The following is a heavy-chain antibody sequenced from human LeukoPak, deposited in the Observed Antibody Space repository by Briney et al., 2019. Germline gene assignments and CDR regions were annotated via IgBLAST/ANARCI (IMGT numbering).Heavy chain of an antibody. V-gene: IGHV3-9*01. Sequence: GGSLRLSCAASGFTFDDYAMHWVRQAPGKGLEWISGISWNSGSIGYADSVKGRFTISRDNAKNSLYLQMNSLRAEDTAFYYCAKDIVAAARIGFDYWGQGTLVTVSS. D-gene: IGHD6-13*01. CDR1: GFTFDDYA. J-gene: IGHJ4*02. CDR2: ISWNSGSI. CDR3: AKDIVAAARIGFDY.